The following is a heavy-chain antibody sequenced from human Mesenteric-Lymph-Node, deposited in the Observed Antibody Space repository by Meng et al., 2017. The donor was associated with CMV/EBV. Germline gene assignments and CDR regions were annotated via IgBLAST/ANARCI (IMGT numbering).Heavy chain of an antibody. J-gene: IGHJ6*02. Sequence: GESLKISCAASGFTLSNYWMHWVRQAPGKGLEWVSRINHEGDSKSYADSVKGRLTISRDNAKNTLYLQMNSLRAEDTGVYYCTREGEWLRILDYYYGMDVWGQGTTVTVSS. CDR1: GFTLSNYW. D-gene: IGHD5-12*01. V-gene: IGHV3-74*01. CDR3: TREGEWLRILDYYYGMDV. CDR2: INHEGDSK.